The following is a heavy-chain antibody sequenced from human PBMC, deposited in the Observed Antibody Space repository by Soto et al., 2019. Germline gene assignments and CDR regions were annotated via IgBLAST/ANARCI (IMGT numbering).Heavy chain of an antibody. Sequence: PSETLSLTCTVSGGSISSGDYYWSWIRQPPGKGLEWIGEINHSGSTNYNPSLKSRVTISVDTSKNQFSLKLSSVTAADTAVYYCARGPFWSGYYRRNNWFDPWGQGTLVTVSS. D-gene: IGHD3-3*01. CDR1: GGSISSGDYY. V-gene: IGHV4-39*07. J-gene: IGHJ5*02. CDR3: ARGPFWSGYYRRNNWFDP. CDR2: INHSGST.